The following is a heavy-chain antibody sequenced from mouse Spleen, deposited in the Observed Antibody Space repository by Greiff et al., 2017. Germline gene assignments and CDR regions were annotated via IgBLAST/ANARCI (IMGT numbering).Heavy chain of an antibody. CDR2: IYPGDGDT. CDR1: GYAFSSSW. V-gene: IGHV1-82*01. D-gene: IGHD3-1*01. J-gene: IGHJ4*01. Sequence: VQLQQSGPELVKPGASVKISCKASGYAFSSSWMNWVKQRPGKGLEWIGRIYPGDGDTNYNGKFKGKATLTADKSSSTAYMQLSSLTSEDSAVYFCARQPGLYAMDYWGQGTSVTVSS. CDR3: ARQPGLYAMDY.